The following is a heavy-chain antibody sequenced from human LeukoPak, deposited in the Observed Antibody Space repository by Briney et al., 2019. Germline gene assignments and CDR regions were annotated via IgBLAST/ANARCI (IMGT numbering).Heavy chain of an antibody. CDR1: GFTFTSYW. CDR3: ARNDYGDYGIDY. Sequence: GGSLRLSCAASGFTFTSYWMHWVRQAPGEGLVWVSRINTDGSTTTYADSVKGRFTISRDNAKNTLYLQMNSLRAEDTAIYFCARNDYGDYGIDYWGQGTLVTVSS. V-gene: IGHV3-74*01. D-gene: IGHD4-17*01. CDR2: INTDGSTT. J-gene: IGHJ4*02.